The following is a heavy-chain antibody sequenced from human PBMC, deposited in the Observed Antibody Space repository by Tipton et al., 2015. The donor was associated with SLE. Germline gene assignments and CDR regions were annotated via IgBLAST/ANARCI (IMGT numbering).Heavy chain of an antibody. D-gene: IGHD6-19*01. CDR3: AIAVAGTLFFDY. Sequence: SGAEVKVSCKASGDSFDTYTFSWVRQAPGQGLEWMGRIIPIIDTADYAQRFQGRVTITADRSTSTAHMELRSLRSDDTAVYYCAIAVAGTLFFDYWGQGTLVTVSS. CDR1: GDSFDTYT. V-gene: IGHV1-69*08. J-gene: IGHJ4*02. CDR2: IIPIIDTA.